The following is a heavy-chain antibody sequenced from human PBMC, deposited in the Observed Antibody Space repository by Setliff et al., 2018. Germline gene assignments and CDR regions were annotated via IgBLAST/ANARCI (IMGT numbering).Heavy chain of an antibody. D-gene: IGHD5-12*01. CDR1: DGSLRSGDY. V-gene: IGHV4-31*03. J-gene: IGHJ4*02. CDR3: ARAKDGYDFDYFDY. CDR2: SHHTATT. Sequence: PSETLSLPCTVSDGSLRSGDYWGWIRQHPGKGLEWSGYSHHTATTFYIPSLRSRVTISVDPSQNQFSLKLTSLTAADTAVYSWARAKDGYDFDYFDYWGQGTPVTVSP.